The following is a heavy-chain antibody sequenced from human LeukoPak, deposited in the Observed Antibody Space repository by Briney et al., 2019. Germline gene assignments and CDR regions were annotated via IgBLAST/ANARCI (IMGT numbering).Heavy chain of an antibody. J-gene: IGHJ4*02. CDR2: ISSDDTA. Sequence: GGSLRLSCLASGFTFGTHSMSWVRQGPGKALEWLSAISSDDTAYYADSVKGRFIVSRDNSKNTVYLQLNSLRAEDTAVYYCARDYGGSSPFDYWGQGTLVTVSS. CDR3: ARDYGGSSPFDY. CDR1: GFTFGTHS. D-gene: IGHD4-23*01. V-gene: IGHV3-23*01.